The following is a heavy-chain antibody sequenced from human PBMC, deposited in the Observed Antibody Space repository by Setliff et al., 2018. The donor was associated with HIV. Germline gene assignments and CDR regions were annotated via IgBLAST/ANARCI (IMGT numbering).Heavy chain of an antibody. Sequence: PGGSLRLSCVGSGFTPAFPFNSYWMTWLRRAPGRGLEWVANIKQDGSDMHYIESVKGRFTISRDNAKNSLYLQMNSLRAEDTAVYYCATDPRRLSYWGQGTLVTVSS. V-gene: IGHV3-7*01. CDR3: ATDPRRLSY. D-gene: IGHD2-21*01. CDR1: GFTPAFPFNSYW. CDR2: IKQDGSDM. J-gene: IGHJ4*02.